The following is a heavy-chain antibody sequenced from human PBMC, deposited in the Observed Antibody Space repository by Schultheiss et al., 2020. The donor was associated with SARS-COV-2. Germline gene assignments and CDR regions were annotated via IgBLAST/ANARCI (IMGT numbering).Heavy chain of an antibody. J-gene: IGHJ4*02. Sequence: GSLRLSCTVSGGSISSYYWSWIRQPPGGGLEWIGEVNRLGVTNYNPSLKSRVTMSLDTSKSQVSLNLNSVTAADAAVYYCARGSRIGIVGPADSWGQGTVVTVSS. V-gene: IGHV4-34*01. CDR2: VNRLGVT. CDR1: GGSISSYY. D-gene: IGHD1-26*01. CDR3: ARGSRIGIVGPADS.